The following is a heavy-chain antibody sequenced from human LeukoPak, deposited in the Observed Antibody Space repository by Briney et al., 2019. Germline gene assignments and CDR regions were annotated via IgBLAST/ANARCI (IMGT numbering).Heavy chain of an antibody. D-gene: IGHD3-10*01. CDR3: ARMRHYYGSGSYFRRTDNEFDY. CDR1: GGSFSGYY. CDR2: INHSGST. J-gene: IGHJ4*02. V-gene: IGHV4-34*01. Sequence: SETLSLTCAVYGGSFSGYYWSWIRQPPGKGLEWIGEINHSGSTNCNPSLKSRVTISVDTSKNQFSLKLSSVTAADTAVYYCARMRHYYGSGSYFRRTDNEFDYWGQGTLVTVSS.